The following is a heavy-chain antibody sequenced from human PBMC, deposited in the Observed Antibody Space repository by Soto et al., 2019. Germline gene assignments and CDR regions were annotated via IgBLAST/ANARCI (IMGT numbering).Heavy chain of an antibody. CDR1: GFTFSDYS. CDR3: ARTPTSS. J-gene: IGHJ4*02. Sequence: EVQLVESGGGLVKPGGSLRLSCAASGFTFSDYSMHWVRQAPGKGLEWVSSISSTSSYIYYADSVKGRFTLSRDKAKNSLVLQMNSLRAEDTAVYYCARTPTSSWGQGTLVTVSS. CDR2: ISSTSSYI. D-gene: IGHD2-2*01. V-gene: IGHV3-21*01.